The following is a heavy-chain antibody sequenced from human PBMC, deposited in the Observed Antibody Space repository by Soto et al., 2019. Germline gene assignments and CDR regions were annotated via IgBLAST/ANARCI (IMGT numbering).Heavy chain of an antibody. D-gene: IGHD6-13*01. J-gene: IGHJ6*02. Sequence: EVQLLESGGGLVQPGGSLRLSCAASGFTFSSYAMSWVRQAPGKGLEWVSAISGSGGSTYYADSVKGRFTISRDNSKNTLYRHMNSLRAEDTAVYYCARQGTSVAAAVTQAYYYYYGMDVRGQGTTVTVSS. CDR2: ISGSGGST. V-gene: IGHV3-23*01. CDR1: GFTFSSYA. CDR3: ARQGTSVAAAVTQAYYYYYGMDV.